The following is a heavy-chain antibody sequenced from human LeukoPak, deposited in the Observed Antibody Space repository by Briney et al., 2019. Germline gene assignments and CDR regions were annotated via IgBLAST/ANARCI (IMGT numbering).Heavy chain of an antibody. CDR3: ARGSRYSYHWFDP. V-gene: IGHV4-31*03. Sequence: PSETLSLTCTVSGDSISRGGFYWTWIRHHPGKGLEWIGYIYYSGSTNYNPSLESRVTISKDTSKNQFSLKLSSVTAADTAVYYCARGSRYSYHWFDPWGQGTLVTVSS. D-gene: IGHD5-18*01. J-gene: IGHJ5*02. CDR2: IYYSGST. CDR1: GDSISRGGFY.